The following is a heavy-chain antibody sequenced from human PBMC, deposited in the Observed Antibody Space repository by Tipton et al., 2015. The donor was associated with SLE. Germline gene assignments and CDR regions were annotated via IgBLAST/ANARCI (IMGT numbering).Heavy chain of an antibody. CDR2: IYYSGIT. CDR1: GGSISGSTYY. CDR3: SRAWDRHWYFDL. D-gene: IGHD1-26*01. V-gene: IGHV4-39*07. J-gene: IGHJ2*01. Sequence: TLSLTCSVSGGSISGSTYYWVWIRQPPGKGLEWLGSIYYSGITSYNPSLKSRVTIPIDTSKNQFSLNLSSVTAADTAVYYCSRAWDRHWYFDLWGRGTLVTVSS.